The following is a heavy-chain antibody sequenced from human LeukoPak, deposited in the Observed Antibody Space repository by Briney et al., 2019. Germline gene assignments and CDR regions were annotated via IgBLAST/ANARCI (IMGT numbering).Heavy chain of an antibody. V-gene: IGHV3-7*03. CDR1: GFAFSSYW. J-gene: IGHJ5*02. D-gene: IGHD3-10*01. CDR2: IKQDGSEK. Sequence: GGSLRLSCVASGFAFSSYWMSWVRQAPGKGLEWVANIKQDGSEKYYVDSVKGRFTISRDNAKNSLYPQMNSLRAEDTAVYYCARVGNYGSGSHYKKEFDPWGQGTLVTVSS. CDR3: ARVGNYGSGSHYKKEFDP.